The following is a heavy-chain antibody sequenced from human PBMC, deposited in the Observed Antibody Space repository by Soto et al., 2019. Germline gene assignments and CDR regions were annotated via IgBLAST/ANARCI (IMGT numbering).Heavy chain of an antibody. Sequence: ETLSLTCAVYGGSFSGYYWSWIRQPPGKGLEWIGEINHSGSTNYNPSLKSRVTISVDTSKNQFSLKLSTVTAADTAVYYCARGSSSDHHYYYYYYMDVWGKGTTVTVSS. CDR1: GGSFSGYY. V-gene: IGHV4-34*01. CDR2: INHSGST. J-gene: IGHJ6*03. CDR3: ARGSSSDHHYYYYYYMDV. D-gene: IGHD3-22*01.